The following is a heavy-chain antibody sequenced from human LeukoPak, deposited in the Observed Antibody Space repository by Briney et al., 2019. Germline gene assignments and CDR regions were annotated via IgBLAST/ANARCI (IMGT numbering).Heavy chain of an antibody. J-gene: IGHJ6*03. CDR2: IYYSGST. D-gene: IGHD3-3*01. CDR3: ARHLRYYYMDV. V-gene: IGHV4-59*08. Sequence: SETLSLTCTVSGGSIRSYYWSWIRQPPGEGVEWIGYIYYSGSTNYNPSLKSRVTISVDTSRNQFSLKLSSVTAADTAVYYCARHLRYYYMDVWGKGTTVTVSS. CDR1: GGSIRSYY.